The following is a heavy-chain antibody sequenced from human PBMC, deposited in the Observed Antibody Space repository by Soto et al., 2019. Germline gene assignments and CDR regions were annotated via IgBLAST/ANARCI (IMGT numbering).Heavy chain of an antibody. D-gene: IGHD3-22*01. V-gene: IGHV3-48*03. CDR2: ISYTGSTI. CDR1: GFTFSNYE. J-gene: IGHJ4*02. Sequence: GGSLRLSCAASGFTFSNYEMNWVRQTPGKGLEWVSYISYTGSTIYYADSVRGRFTISRNNSKNSLYLQMNSLRAEDTAVYYCARCLRIYYDRSRLHYWGQGTLVTVSS. CDR3: ARCLRIYYDRSRLHY.